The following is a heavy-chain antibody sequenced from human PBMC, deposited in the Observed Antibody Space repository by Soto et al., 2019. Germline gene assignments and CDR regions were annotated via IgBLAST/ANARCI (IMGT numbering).Heavy chain of an antibody. D-gene: IGHD3-22*01. CDR1: GFTFSRYA. V-gene: IGHV3-23*01. Sequence: EVQLLESGGDLVQPGGSLRLSYAASGFTFSRYAMGWVRQAPGPGLEWVSVIDGSGGDRSLADSVKGRFTNSRDNSKNTLYLQMERLRVEDTARYYCAKEIVAGAYVGTSAFDIGGQGTLVTVSS. CDR2: IDGSGGDR. CDR3: AKEIVAGAYVGTSAFDI. J-gene: IGHJ4*02.